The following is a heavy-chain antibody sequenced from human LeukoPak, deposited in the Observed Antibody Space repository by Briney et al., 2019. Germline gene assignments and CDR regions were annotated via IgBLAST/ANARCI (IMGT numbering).Heavy chain of an antibody. J-gene: IGHJ4*02. CDR1: GASFSSGDQY. D-gene: IGHD3-10*01. CDR2: INHSGST. CDR3: ARGYYYGSGSPANY. Sequence: PSETLSLTCTVSGASFSSGDQYWNWIRQSPGKGLEWIGEINHSGSTNYNPSLKSRVTISVDTSKNQFSLKLSSVTAADTAVYYCARGYYYGSGSPANYWGQGTLVTVSS. V-gene: IGHV4-34*01.